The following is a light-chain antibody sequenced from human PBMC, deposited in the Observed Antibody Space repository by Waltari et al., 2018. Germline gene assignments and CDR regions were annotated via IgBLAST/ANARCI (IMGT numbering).Light chain of an antibody. CDR2: WAS. CDR3: QSYDIGLSGSWV. Sequence: DIVMTQSPDSLAVSLGERATITCQSSQSVSVSSNHQAYLPWYQQKPRQPPKLLIYWASTRESGVPDRFSASKSGTSVSLAITGLQAEDEADYYCQSYDIGLSGSWVFGTGT. CDR1: QSVSVSSNHQAY. J-gene: IGKJ3*01. V-gene: IGKV4-1*01.